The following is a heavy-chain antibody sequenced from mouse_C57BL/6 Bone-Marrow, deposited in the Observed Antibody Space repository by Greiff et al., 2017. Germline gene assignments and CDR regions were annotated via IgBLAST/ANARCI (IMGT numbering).Heavy chain of an antibody. D-gene: IGHD1-2*01. CDR3: AKITTAPYWYFDV. CDR2: IWRGGST. Sequence: VQLQQSGPGLVQPSQSLSITCTVSGFSLTSYGVHWVRQSLGKGLEWLGVIWRGGSTDYNAAFMSRLSITKDNSKSQVFFKMNSLQADDTAIYYCAKITTAPYWYFDVWGTGTTVTVSS. J-gene: IGHJ1*03. CDR1: GFSLTSYG. V-gene: IGHV2-5*01.